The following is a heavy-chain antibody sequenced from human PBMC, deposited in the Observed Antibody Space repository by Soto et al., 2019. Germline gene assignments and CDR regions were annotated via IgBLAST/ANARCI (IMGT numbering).Heavy chain of an antibody. CDR2: IYHSGST. D-gene: IGHD2-8*02. Sequence: SETLSLTCAVSGGSVSSGGYSWSWIRQPPGKGLEWIGYIYHSGSTYYNPSLKSRVTISVDTSKNQFSLKLSSVTAADTAVYYCAREGSAGMTGGDGWFDPWGQGTLVTVSS. CDR3: AREGSAGMTGGDGWFDP. CDR1: GGSVSSGGYS. J-gene: IGHJ5*02. V-gene: IGHV4-30-2*01.